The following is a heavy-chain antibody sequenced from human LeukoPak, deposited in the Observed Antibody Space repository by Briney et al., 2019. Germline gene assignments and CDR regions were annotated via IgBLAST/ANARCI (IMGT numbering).Heavy chain of an antibody. J-gene: IGHJ6*03. V-gene: IGHV1-69*13. D-gene: IGHD3-3*01. CDR1: GYTFTSYG. CDR2: IIPIFGTA. CDR3: ARGGYDFWSGSLYYYYYMDV. Sequence: SVKVSCKASGYTFTSYGISWVRQAPGQGLELMGGIIPIFGTANYAQKFQGRVTITADESTSTAYMELSSLRSEDTAVYYCARGGYDFWSGSLYYYYYMDVWGKGTTVTVSS.